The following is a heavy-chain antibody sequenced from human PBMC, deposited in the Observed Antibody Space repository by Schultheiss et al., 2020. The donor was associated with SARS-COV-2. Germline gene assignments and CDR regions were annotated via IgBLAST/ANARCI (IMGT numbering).Heavy chain of an antibody. CDR1: GFTFSSYA. CDR2: ISGSGGST. V-gene: IGHV3-64*04. Sequence: GGSLRLSCAASGFTFSSYAMHWVRQAPGKGLEYVSAISGSGGSTYYADSVKGRFTISRDNSKNTLYLQMNSLRAEDTAVYYCAREGSSGWYAAFDIWGQGTMVTVSS. J-gene: IGHJ3*02. D-gene: IGHD6-19*01. CDR3: AREGSSGWYAAFDI.